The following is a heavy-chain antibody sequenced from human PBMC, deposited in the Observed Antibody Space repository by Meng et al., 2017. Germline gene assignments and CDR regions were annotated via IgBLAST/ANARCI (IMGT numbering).Heavy chain of an antibody. CDR1: GFTFNSHW. Sequence: GESLKISCAASGFTFNSHWMSWVRQAPGKGLEWVCNIKQDGSEKYYVDSVEGRFTISRDNAKNSLSLEMNSLRVEDTAVYYCVRDKTVGATIFDCWGQGTLVTVSS. CDR3: VRDKTVGATIFDC. D-gene: IGHD1-26*01. V-gene: IGHV3-7*01. J-gene: IGHJ4*02. CDR2: IKQDGSEK.